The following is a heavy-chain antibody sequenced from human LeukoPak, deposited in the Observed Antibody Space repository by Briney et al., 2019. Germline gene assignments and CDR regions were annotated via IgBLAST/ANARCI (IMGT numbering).Heavy chain of an antibody. CDR2: ISMSSTYI. Sequence: GGSLRLSCAASGFTFSSNAMNWVRQAPGKGLEWVSSISMSSTYIYYADSVKGRFTISRDNAKNSLYLQMDSLRDEDTSVYYCTRAPYSSGWYTVDFWGQGTLVTVSS. V-gene: IGHV3-21*01. J-gene: IGHJ4*02. CDR3: TRAPYSSGWYTVDF. CDR1: GFTFSSNA. D-gene: IGHD6-19*01.